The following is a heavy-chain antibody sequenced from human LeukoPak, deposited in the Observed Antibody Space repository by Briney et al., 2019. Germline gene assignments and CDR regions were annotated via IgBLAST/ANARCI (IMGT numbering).Heavy chain of an antibody. Sequence: GGSLRLSCAASGFTFSNYWMNWIRQAPGKGLEGGPNIKEDGSEEDYVDSVKGRFTISRDNAKNSLYLQMNRLRAEDTAVYYCARDNGDYWGQGTLVTVSS. CDR2: IKEDGSEE. V-gene: IGHV3-7*01. CDR3: ARDNGDY. CDR1: GFTFSNYW. J-gene: IGHJ4*02.